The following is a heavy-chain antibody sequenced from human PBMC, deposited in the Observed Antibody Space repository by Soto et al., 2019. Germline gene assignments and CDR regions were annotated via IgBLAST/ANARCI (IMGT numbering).Heavy chain of an antibody. CDR2: ISSSSSYI. V-gene: IGHV3-21*01. CDR1: GFTFSSYS. CDR3: ARDRREGYCSSTSCYLYYYGMDV. Sequence: PGGSLRLSCAASGFTFSSYSMNWVRQAPGKGLEWVSSISSSSSYIYYADSVNGRFTISRDNAKNSLYLQMNSLRAEDTAVYYCARDRREGYCSSTSCYLYYYGMDVWGQGTTVTVSS. J-gene: IGHJ6*02. D-gene: IGHD2-2*01.